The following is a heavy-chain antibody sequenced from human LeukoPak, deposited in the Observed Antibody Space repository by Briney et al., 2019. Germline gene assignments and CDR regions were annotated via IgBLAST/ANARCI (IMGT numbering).Heavy chain of an antibody. CDR3: AKGEGYDFWSGYYGGY. V-gene: IGHV1-69*13. J-gene: IGHJ4*02. CDR2: IIPIFGTA. CDR1: GYTFTSYA. D-gene: IGHD3-3*01. Sequence: SVKVSCKASGYTFTSYAISWVRQAPGQGLEWMGGIIPIFGTANYAQKFQGRVTITADESTSTAYMELSSLRSEDTAVYYCAKGEGYDFWSGYYGGYWGQGTLVTVSS.